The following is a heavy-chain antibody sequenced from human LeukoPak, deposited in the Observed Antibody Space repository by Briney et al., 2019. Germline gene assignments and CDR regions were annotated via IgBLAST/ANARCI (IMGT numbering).Heavy chain of an antibody. Sequence: SETLSLTCAVYGGSFSGYYWSWIRQPPGKGLEWIGEINHSGSTNYNPFLKSRVTVSVDTSKNQFSLKLSSVTAADTAVYYCARFQTGQRQLDPAPGGKEPLATVPS. CDR1: GGSFSGYY. CDR3: ARFQTGQRQLDPAP. J-gene: IGHJ5*02. D-gene: IGHD6-13*01. CDR2: INHSGST. V-gene: IGHV4-34*01.